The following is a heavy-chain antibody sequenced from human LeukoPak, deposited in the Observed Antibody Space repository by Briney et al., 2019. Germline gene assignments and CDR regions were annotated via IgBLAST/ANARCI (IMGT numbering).Heavy chain of an antibody. CDR2: INHSGST. V-gene: IGHV4-34*01. J-gene: IGHJ4*02. CDR3: AREVAVAGLGYFDY. CDR1: GGSFSGYY. Sequence: LETLSLTCAVYGGSFSGYYWSWIRQPPGKGLEWIGEINHSGSTNYNPSLKSRVTISVDTSKNQFSLKLSSVTAADTAVYYCAREVAVAGLGYFDYWGQGTLVTVSS. D-gene: IGHD6-19*01.